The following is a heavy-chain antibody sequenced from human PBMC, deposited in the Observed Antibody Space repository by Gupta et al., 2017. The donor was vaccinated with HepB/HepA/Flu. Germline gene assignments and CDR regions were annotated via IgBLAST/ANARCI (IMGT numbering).Heavy chain of an antibody. CDR1: GGTFSSYA. Sequence: QVQLVQSGAEVKKPGSSVKVSCKASGGTFSSYAISWVRQAPGQGLEWMGGIIPIFGTANYAQKFQGRVTITADKSTSTAYMELSSLRSEDTAVYYCARASRYCSGGSCYYYFDYWGQGTLVTVSS. V-gene: IGHV1-69*06. CDR3: ARASRYCSGGSCYYYFDY. CDR2: IIPIFGTA. D-gene: IGHD2-15*01. J-gene: IGHJ4*02.